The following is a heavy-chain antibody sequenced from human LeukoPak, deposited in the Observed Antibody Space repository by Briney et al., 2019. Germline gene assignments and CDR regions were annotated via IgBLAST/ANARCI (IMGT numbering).Heavy chain of an antibody. Sequence: PSETLSLTCTVSGVSISSSRYYWGWIRQPPGKGLEWIGSIYYSGSTYYNPPLKSRVTISVDTSKNQFSLKLSSVTAADTAVYYCARLMEAADDYWGQGTLVTVSS. CDR1: GVSISSSRYY. J-gene: IGHJ4*02. D-gene: IGHD6-13*01. CDR3: ARLMEAADDY. CDR2: IYYSGST. V-gene: IGHV4-39*01.